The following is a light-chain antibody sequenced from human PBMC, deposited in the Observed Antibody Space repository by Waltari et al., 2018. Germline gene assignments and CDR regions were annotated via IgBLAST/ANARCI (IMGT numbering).Light chain of an antibody. V-gene: IGLV2-14*03. CDR2: DGS. Sequence: QSALTQPASVSGSPGQTITISRPGTLSDVGGYNYVSWYQQHPGKAPNLIIYDGSNRPSGVSNRCSGSKSGNTASLTISGLQAEDEADYYCSSYTSSSTVVFGGGTKLTVL. J-gene: IGLJ2*01. CDR3: SSYTSSSTVV. CDR1: LSDVGGYNY.